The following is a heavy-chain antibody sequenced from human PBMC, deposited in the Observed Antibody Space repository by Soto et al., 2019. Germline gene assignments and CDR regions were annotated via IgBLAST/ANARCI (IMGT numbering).Heavy chain of an antibody. CDR2: MNPNSGNT. J-gene: IGHJ4*02. CDR1: GYTFTSYA. D-gene: IGHD4-17*01. CDR3: ARTLYGDNVDY. Sequence: ASVKVSCKASGYTFTSYAMHWVRQATGQGLEWMGWMNPNSGNTGYAQKFQGRVTMTRNTSISTAYMELSSLRSEDTAVYYCARTLYGDNVDYWGQGALVTVSS. V-gene: IGHV1-8*02.